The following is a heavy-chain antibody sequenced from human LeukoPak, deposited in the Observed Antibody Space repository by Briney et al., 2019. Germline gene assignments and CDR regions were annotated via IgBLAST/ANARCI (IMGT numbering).Heavy chain of an antibody. CDR1: GFQFSGYY. CDR2: IKGDGSVQ. J-gene: IGHJ6*03. V-gene: IGHV3-7*01. D-gene: IGHD2-2*01. Sequence: GGSLRLPCTASGFQFSGYYIRWLRQARGGGLEWLANIKGDGSVQDYVDSGKGRFTISRDNAKNSLYLQMNNLRVDDTAVYYCVGQLLRAVWGKGTTVTVSS. CDR3: VGQLLRAV.